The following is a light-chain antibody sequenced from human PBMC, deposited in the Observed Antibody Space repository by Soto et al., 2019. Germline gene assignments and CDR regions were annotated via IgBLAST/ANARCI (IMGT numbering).Light chain of an antibody. Sequence: EIVITHSPATLSVSPGERATLSCRASQSVSSNLAWYQQKPGQAPSLLIYGASTRATGIPARFSGSGSGTDFTLTISSLQSEDFAVYYCQQYNNWPRTFGQGTKV. CDR1: QSVSSN. J-gene: IGKJ1*01. CDR3: QQYNNWPRT. CDR2: GAS. V-gene: IGKV3-15*01.